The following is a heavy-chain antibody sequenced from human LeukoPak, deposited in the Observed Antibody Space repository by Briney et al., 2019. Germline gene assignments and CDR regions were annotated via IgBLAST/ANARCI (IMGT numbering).Heavy chain of an antibody. CDR1: GGTFSSYA. CDR2: IIPILGIA. J-gene: IGHJ4*02. CDR3: ARSTDYYDSSGYFAY. D-gene: IGHD3-22*01. Sequence: SVTVSCKACGGTFSSYATSWVRQSPGEGFEWMGRIIPILGIANYAQKFQGGVTINADKSTSTDYMELRSLRSEHTAVYYCARSTDYYDSSGYFAYWGQGTLVTVSS. V-gene: IGHV1-69*04.